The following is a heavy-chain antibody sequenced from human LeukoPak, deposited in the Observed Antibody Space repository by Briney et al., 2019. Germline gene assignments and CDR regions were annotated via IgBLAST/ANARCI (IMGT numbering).Heavy chain of an antibody. CDR1: GGSIRSSSYY. CDR3: ARHGQMAGNSPFCDY. V-gene: IGHV4-39*01. CDR2: IYYSGST. J-gene: IGHJ4*02. D-gene: IGHD6-19*01. Sequence: PSETLSFTCRVSGGSIRSSSYYWGSIRQPPGKGLEWFGSIYYSGSTYYNPSLKSRVTISVDTSKNPCSLKLSSVTAADTAVDYCARHGQMAGNSPFCDYWGQGTLVTVSS.